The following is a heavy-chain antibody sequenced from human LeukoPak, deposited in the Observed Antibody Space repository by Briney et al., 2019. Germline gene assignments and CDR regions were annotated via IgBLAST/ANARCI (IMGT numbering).Heavy chain of an antibody. CDR3: AKDEGWELKGYYLDY. J-gene: IGHJ4*02. Sequence: PGESLRLSCAASGFTFSTFAKSWVRQAPGKGLEWVSTIGNSAGYTYYADSVKGRFTISRDNSKNTLYLQMNRLRAGDTAVYYCAKDEGWELKGYYLDYWGQGILVTVSS. CDR1: GFTFSTFA. CDR2: IGNSAGYT. V-gene: IGHV3-23*01. D-gene: IGHD1-26*01.